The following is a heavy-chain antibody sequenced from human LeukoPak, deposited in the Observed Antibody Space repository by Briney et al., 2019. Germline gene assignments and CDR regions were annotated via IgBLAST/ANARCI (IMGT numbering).Heavy chain of an antibody. CDR2: INQSGST. V-gene: IGHV4-34*01. CDR1: GGSFSGYY. D-gene: IGHD6-6*01. Sequence: SETLSLTCAVYGGSFSGYYCNXXXXPXXXXXXXXGEINQSGSTNYNPSLKSRVAMSVDTSKNQFTLRLSSVTAADTAVYYCARRSAYSTSSGMNLWGLGTLVTVSS. CDR3: ARRSAYSTSSGMNL. J-gene: IGHJ5*02.